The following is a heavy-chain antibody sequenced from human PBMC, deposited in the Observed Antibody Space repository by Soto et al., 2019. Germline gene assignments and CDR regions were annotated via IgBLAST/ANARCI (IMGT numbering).Heavy chain of an antibody. CDR3: ARGPSGDSDY. CDR1: GGSFSGYY. V-gene: IGHV4-34*01. D-gene: IGHD4-17*01. Sequence: SETLSLTCAVYGGSFSGYYWSWIRQPPGKGLEWIGEINHSGSTNYNPSLKSRVTISVDTSKNQFSLKLSSVTAADTAVYYCARGPSGDSDYWGQATLVTVSS. J-gene: IGHJ4*02. CDR2: INHSGST.